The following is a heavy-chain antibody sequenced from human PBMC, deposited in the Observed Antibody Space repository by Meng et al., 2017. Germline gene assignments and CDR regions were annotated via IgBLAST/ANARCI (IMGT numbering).Heavy chain of an antibody. Sequence: QLVEVGAEVKKPGASVKVSCKPSGYNFPDYYIHWVRRAPGQGLEWMGRINPKSGDTHYAQKFQARVTMTGDTSISTAYMELSGLRSDDTAMYYCARDEDISAAGKLFGDYWGQGTLVTVSS. V-gene: IGHV1-2*06. CDR2: INPKSGDT. CDR1: GYNFPDYY. CDR3: ARDEDISAAGKLFGDY. D-gene: IGHD6-25*01. J-gene: IGHJ4*02.